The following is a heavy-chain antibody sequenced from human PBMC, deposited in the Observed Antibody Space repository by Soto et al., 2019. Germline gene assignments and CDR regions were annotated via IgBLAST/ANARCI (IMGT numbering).Heavy chain of an antibody. Sequence: PGGSLRLSCAASGFTFSDCSMHWVRQGPGKGLEWVAVVSIGGSTHYADSVRGRFTISRDNSKNTLSLQMNSLTAEDTAVYFCAKRRGAGGHFDYWGQGALVTVSS. V-gene: IGHV3-23*01. J-gene: IGHJ4*02. CDR2: VSIGGST. CDR1: GFTFSDCS. CDR3: AKRRGAGGHFDY. D-gene: IGHD2-15*01.